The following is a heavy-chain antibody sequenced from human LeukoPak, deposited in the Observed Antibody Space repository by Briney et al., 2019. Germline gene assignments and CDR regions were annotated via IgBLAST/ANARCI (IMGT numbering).Heavy chain of an antibody. CDR1: GGSVSSYY. D-gene: IGHD3-16*02. V-gene: IGHV4-59*02. CDR3: ARLRAITFGGVIVYYFDY. Sequence: PSETLSLTCTVSGGSVSSYYWSWIRQTPEKGLEWIGYMSYSGRTDYGPSLKSRVTMSVDTSKNQFSLKLSSVTAADTAVYYCARLRAITFGGVIVYYFDYWGQGTLVTVSS. J-gene: IGHJ4*02. CDR2: MSYSGRT.